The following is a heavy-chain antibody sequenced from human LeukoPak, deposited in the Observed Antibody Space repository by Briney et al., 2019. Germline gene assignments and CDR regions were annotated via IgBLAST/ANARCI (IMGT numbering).Heavy chain of an antibody. CDR3: ARAQGKYYYDSSGYYFSY. Sequence: ASVKVSCKASGYTFTSYAMHWVRQAPGQRLEWMGWINAGNGNTKYSQKFQGRVTTTRDTSASTAYMELSSLRSEDTAVYYCARAQGKYYYDSSGYYFSYWGQGTLVTVSS. CDR2: INAGNGNT. CDR1: GYTFTSYA. D-gene: IGHD3-22*01. J-gene: IGHJ4*02. V-gene: IGHV1-3*01.